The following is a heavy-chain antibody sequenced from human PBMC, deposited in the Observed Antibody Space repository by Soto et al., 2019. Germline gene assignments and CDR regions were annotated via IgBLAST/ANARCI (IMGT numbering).Heavy chain of an antibody. Sequence: QVQLVESGGGVVQPGRSLRLSCAASGFTFSSYGMHWVRQAPGKGLEWVAVISYDGSNKYYADSVKGRFTISRDNSKNTLYLQMNSLRAEDKAVYYCAKDVSGFGELLYNDYWGQGTLVTVSS. D-gene: IGHD3-10*01. CDR2: ISYDGSNK. CDR1: GFTFSSYG. V-gene: IGHV3-30*18. CDR3: AKDVSGFGELLYNDY. J-gene: IGHJ4*02.